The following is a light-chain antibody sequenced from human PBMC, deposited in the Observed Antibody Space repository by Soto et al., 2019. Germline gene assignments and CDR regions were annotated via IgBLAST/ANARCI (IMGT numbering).Light chain of an antibody. CDR2: DAS. CDR1: QDISDV. J-gene: IGKJ5*01. Sequence: DIQLTESPSALSASVGDRVTITCQAGQDISDVLNWYQQQPGKAPKVLIYDASKLQTGVPSRFSGRGSGKDFTFTISRLQPDDSGTYYCQQFYDLPITFGQGTRLEIK. CDR3: QQFYDLPIT. V-gene: IGKV1-33*01.